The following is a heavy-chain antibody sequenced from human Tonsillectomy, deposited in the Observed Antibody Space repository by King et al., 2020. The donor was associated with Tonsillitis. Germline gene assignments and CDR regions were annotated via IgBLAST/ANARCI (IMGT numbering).Heavy chain of an antibody. J-gene: IGHJ4*02. CDR1: GGSISSNNW. Sequence: VQLQESGPGLVKPSGTLSLTCAVSGGSISSNNWWSWVRQPPGKGLEWIGEVYHTGSTNFNPSLKSRVTMSVDKSKNQFSLKLSSVTASDTAVYYCARRHLITIVGVVPTYYFDYWGQGTLVTVSS. D-gene: IGHD3-3*01. V-gene: IGHV4-4*02. CDR2: VYHTGST. CDR3: ARRHLITIVGVVPTYYFDY.